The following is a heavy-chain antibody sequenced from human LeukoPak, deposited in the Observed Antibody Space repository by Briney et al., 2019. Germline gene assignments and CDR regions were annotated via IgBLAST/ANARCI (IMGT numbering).Heavy chain of an antibody. CDR2: IRYDGSNK. Sequence: GSLTLSCAASGFTFSSYGMHWVRQAPGKGLEWVAFIRYDGSNKYYADSVKGRFTISRDNSKNTLYLQMNSLRAEDTAVYYCAKTLGYYDFWSGLDYWGQGTLVTVSS. CDR1: GFTFSSYG. V-gene: IGHV3-30*02. CDR3: AKTLGYYDFWSGLDY. J-gene: IGHJ4*02. D-gene: IGHD3-3*01.